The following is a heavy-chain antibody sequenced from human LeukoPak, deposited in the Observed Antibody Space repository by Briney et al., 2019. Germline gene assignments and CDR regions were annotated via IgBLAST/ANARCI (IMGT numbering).Heavy chain of an antibody. Sequence: SETLSLTCTVSGYSISSGYYWGWIRQPPGKGLEWIGSIYHSGSTYYNPSLKSRVTMSVDTSKNQFSLKLSSVTAADTAVYYCARGPHYALGIYFDYWGQGTLVTVSS. J-gene: IGHJ4*02. D-gene: IGHD7-27*01. CDR3: ARGPHYALGIYFDY. V-gene: IGHV4-38-2*02. CDR1: GYSISSGYY. CDR2: IYHSGST.